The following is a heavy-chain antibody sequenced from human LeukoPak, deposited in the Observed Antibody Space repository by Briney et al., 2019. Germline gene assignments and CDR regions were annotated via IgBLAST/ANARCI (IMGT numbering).Heavy chain of an antibody. Sequence: ASVKVSCKASRGTFSSYGISWVRQAPGQGLEWMGRIIPILGIANYAQKFQGRVTITADKSTSTAYMELSSLRSEDTAVYYCARWGYCSSTSCYEADYWGQGTLVTVSS. CDR3: ARWGYCSSTSCYEADY. CDR1: RGTFSSYG. D-gene: IGHD2-2*01. J-gene: IGHJ4*02. V-gene: IGHV1-69*04. CDR2: IIPILGIA.